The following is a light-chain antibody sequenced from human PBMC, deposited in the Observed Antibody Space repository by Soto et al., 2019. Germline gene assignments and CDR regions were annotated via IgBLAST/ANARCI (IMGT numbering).Light chain of an antibody. CDR2: DAS. J-gene: IGKJ4*01. CDR3: HKYDSDPLT. Sequence: DLQMTQSPPSLSASVGDRVTVTCRASHDIGNSLAWYQQRPGKGPRLLIYDASTLQSGITARFSGNGSGTDFTLVISNLRPEDVATYYCHKYDSDPLTFGGGTKVEVK. V-gene: IGKV1-27*01. CDR1: HDIGNS.